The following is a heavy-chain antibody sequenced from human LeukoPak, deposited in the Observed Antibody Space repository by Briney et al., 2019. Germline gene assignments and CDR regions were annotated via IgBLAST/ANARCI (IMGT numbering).Heavy chain of an antibody. CDR1: GGSFSSHY. CDR2: IYYSGST. V-gene: IGHV4-59*11. J-gene: IGHJ4*02. Sequence: PSETLSLTCTVSGGSFSSHYWSWIRQPPGKGLEWIGYIYYSGSTSYNPSLKSRVTISVDTSKNQFSLKLSSVTAADTAVYYCARGHLWFPFDYWGQGILVTVSS. D-gene: IGHD5-18*01. CDR3: ARGHLWFPFDY.